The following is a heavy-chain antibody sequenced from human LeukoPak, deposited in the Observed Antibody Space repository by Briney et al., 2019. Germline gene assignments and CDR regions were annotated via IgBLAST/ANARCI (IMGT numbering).Heavy chain of an antibody. CDR2: ISSSGSTI. Sequence: GGSLRLSCAASGFTFSDYYMSWIRRAPGKGLEWVSYISSSGSTIYYADSVKGRFTISRDNAKNSLYLQMNSLRAEDTAVYYCASTSGDYDFWSGYNWGQGTLVTVSS. J-gene: IGHJ4*02. CDR1: GFTFSDYY. V-gene: IGHV3-11*04. D-gene: IGHD3-3*01. CDR3: ASTSGDYDFWSGYN.